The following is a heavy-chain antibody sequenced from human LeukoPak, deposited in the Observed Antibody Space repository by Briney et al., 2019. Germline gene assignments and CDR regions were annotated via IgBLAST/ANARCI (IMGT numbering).Heavy chain of an antibody. CDR2: ISSSSSYI. J-gene: IGHJ4*02. D-gene: IGHD3-16*01. CDR3: AKEPGEGGSAFDY. CDR1: GFTFSSYS. V-gene: IGHV3-21*01. Sequence: PGGSLRLSCAASGFTFSSYSMNWVRQAPGKGLEWVSSISSSSSYIYYADSVKGRFTISRDNAKKTVYLQMSSLTIEDTAVYYCAKEPGEGGSAFDYWGQGTLVTVSS.